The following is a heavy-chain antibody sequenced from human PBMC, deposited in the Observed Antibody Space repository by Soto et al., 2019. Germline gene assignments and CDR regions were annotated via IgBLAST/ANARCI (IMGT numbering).Heavy chain of an antibody. J-gene: IGHJ3*02. CDR1: GYSISRGHY. Sequence: SETLALTCAVSGYSISRGHYWGWIQPPPGKGLEWIGSIYHSGSTYYNPSLKSRVTISVDTSKNQFSLKLSSVTAADTAVYYCARGVGSHYDSSLAFDIWGQGTMVT. V-gene: IGHV4-38-2*01. CDR2: IYHSGST. CDR3: ARGVGSHYDSSLAFDI. D-gene: IGHD3-22*01.